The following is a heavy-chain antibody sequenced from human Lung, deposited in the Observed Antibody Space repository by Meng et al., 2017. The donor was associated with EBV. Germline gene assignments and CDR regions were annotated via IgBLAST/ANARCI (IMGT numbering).Heavy chain of an antibody. J-gene: IGHJ4*02. CDR2: IIAYNGNT. V-gene: IGHV1-18*01. CDR1: GFIFTSNA. D-gene: IGHD2-2*01. CDR3: ARFYCSSTSCPHVLFDY. Sequence: QGPLVRVGAEVKKPGASVKASCEASGFIFTSNAISLVRPAPGQGLKYMGWIIAYNGNTNYAQELQGRVTMTTDTSTSTAYMELRSLRFDDTAVYYCARFYCSSTSCPHVLFDYWGQGTLVTVSS.